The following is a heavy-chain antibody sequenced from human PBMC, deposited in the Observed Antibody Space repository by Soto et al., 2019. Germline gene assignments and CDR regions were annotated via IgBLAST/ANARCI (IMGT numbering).Heavy chain of an antibody. J-gene: IGHJ5*02. D-gene: IGHD3-3*01. CDR3: ARDQEGPYYDFWSGYYWFDP. CDR1: GFTFSSYW. CDR2: IKQDGSEK. Sequence: GGSLRLSCAASGFTFSSYWMSWVRQAPGKGLEWVANIKQDGSEKYYVDSVKGRFTISRDNAKNSLYLQMNSLRAEDTAVYYCARDQEGPYYDFWSGYYWFDPWGQGTLVTVSS. V-gene: IGHV3-7*01.